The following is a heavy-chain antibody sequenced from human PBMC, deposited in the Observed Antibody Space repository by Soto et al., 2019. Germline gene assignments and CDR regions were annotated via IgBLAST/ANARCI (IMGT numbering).Heavy chain of an antibody. D-gene: IGHD3-22*01. V-gene: IGHV3-11*01. J-gene: IGHJ4*02. CDR3: ARDQGYYDSSGYFDY. Sequence: GGSLRLSCAASGFTFSDYYMSWIRQAPGKGLEWVSYISSSGSIIYYADSVKGRFTISRDNARNSLYLQLNSLRAEDTAVYYCARDQGYYDSSGYFDYWGQGTLVTVSS. CDR2: ISSSGSII. CDR1: GFTFSDYY.